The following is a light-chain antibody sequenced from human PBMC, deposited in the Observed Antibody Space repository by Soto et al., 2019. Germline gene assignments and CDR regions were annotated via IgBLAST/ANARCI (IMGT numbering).Light chain of an antibody. CDR3: QQYVSSPRT. Sequence: EIVLTQSPGTLSSSPRERATLSCRASQSVSSSYLAWYQQKPGQAPRLLIYGASSRATGVPDRFSGSGSGTDFTLTISRLEPEDFAVYYCQQYVSSPRTFGQGTKLEIK. CDR2: GAS. CDR1: QSVSSSY. V-gene: IGKV3-20*01. J-gene: IGKJ2*02.